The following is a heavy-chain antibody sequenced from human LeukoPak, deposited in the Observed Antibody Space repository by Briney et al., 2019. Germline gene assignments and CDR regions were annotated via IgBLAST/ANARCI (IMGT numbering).Heavy chain of an antibody. CDR2: IKSKTDGGTT. J-gene: IGHJ4*02. D-gene: IGHD1-1*01. CDR1: GFTFGKYW. CDR3: TTVPLEPPDFDY. V-gene: IGHV3-15*01. Sequence: GGSLGLSCVASGFTFGKYWMSWVRQAPGKGLEWVGRIKSKTDGGTTDYAAPVKGRFTISRDDSKNTLYLQMNSLKTEDTAVYYCTTVPLEPPDFDYWGQGTLVTVSS.